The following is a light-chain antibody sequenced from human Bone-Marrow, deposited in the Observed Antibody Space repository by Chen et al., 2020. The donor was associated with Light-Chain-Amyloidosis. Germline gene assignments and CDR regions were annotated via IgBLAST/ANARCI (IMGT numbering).Light chain of an antibody. Sequence: SYVLPQPSSVSVAPGQTATIACGGNTIGSTSVHWYQQMPGQAPLLVVYDDSDRPSGIPERLSGANSGNTATMTISRVEAGEEADYYCQVWDRSSDRPVFGGGTKLTVL. V-gene: IGLV3-21*02. CDR3: QVWDRSSDRPV. J-gene: IGLJ3*02. CDR1: TIGSTS. CDR2: DDS.